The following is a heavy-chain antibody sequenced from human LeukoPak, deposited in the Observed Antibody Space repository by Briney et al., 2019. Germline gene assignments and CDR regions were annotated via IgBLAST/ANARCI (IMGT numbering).Heavy chain of an antibody. Sequence: ASVKVSCKASGGTFSSYAISWVRQAPGQGLEWMGGIIPIFGTANYAQKFQGRVTITADESTSTAYMELSSLRSEDTAVYYCARETGYSSGWYSYYFDYWGQGTLSPSPQ. CDR1: GGTFSSYA. V-gene: IGHV1-69*01. CDR3: ARETGYSSGWYSYYFDY. CDR2: IIPIFGTA. D-gene: IGHD6-19*01. J-gene: IGHJ4*02.